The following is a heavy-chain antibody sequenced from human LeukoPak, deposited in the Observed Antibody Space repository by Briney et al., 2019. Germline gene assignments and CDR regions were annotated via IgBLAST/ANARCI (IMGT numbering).Heavy chain of an antibody. CDR2: ISGSGGST. J-gene: IGHJ6*02. CDR3: AKDFTPEVGYGMDV. Sequence: RGSLRLSCAASGFTFSSYAMSWVRQAPGKGLEWVSAISGSGGSTYYADSVKGRFTISRDNSKNTLYLQMNSLRAEDTAVYYCAKDFTPEVGYGMDVWGQGTTVTVSS. V-gene: IGHV3-23*01. D-gene: IGHD1-26*01. CDR1: GFTFSSYA.